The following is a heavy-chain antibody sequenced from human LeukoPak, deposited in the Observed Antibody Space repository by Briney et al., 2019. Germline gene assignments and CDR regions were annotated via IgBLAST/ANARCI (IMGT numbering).Heavy chain of an antibody. CDR1: GFTFSSYE. D-gene: IGHD3-3*01. V-gene: IGHV3-48*03. CDR3: AREGGTTLRFLEWSTYFDY. CDR2: ISSSGSTI. Sequence: PGGSLRLSCAASGFTFSSYEMNWVRQAPGKGLEWVSYISSSGSTIYYADSVKGRFTISRDNAKNSLYLQMNSLRAEDTAVYYCAREGGTTLRFLEWSTYFDYWGQGTLVTVSS. J-gene: IGHJ4*02.